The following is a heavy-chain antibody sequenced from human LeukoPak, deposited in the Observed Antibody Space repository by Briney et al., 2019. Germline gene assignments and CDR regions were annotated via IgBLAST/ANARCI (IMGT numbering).Heavy chain of an antibody. CDR3: ARGSGERGSGSYLIAY. D-gene: IGHD3-10*01. CDR1: GYTFTSYG. V-gene: IGHV1-18*01. Sequence: ASVKVSCKASGYTFTSYGISWVRQAPGQGLEWMGWISAYNGNTNYAQKLQGRVTMTTDTSTSTAYMELRSLRSDDTAVYYCARGSGERGSGSYLIAYWGQGTLVTVSS. CDR2: ISAYNGNT. J-gene: IGHJ4*02.